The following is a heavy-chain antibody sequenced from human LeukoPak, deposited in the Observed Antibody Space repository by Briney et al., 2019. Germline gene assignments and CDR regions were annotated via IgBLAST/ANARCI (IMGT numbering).Heavy chain of an antibody. CDR3: ARGITIFGVVIQNWFDP. V-gene: IGHV4-59*08. CDR2: IYYSGST. Sequence: SETLSLTCTVSGGSISSYYGSWIRQPPGKGLEWMGYIYYSGSTNYNPSLKSRVTISVDTSKNQFSLKLSSVTAADTAVYYCARGITIFGVVIQNWFDPWGQGTLVTVSS. J-gene: IGHJ5*02. D-gene: IGHD3-3*01. CDR1: GGSISSYY.